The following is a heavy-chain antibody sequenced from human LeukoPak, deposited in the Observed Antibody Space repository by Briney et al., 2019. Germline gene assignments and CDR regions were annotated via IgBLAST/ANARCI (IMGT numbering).Heavy chain of an antibody. J-gene: IGHJ4*02. CDR3: AKWGDYDVLTGYYVSNY. D-gene: IGHD3-9*01. V-gene: IGHV3-23*01. CDR1: GFTFSNYA. CDR2: ITGGGSGI. Sequence: GGSLRLSCAASGFTFSNYAMSWVRQAPGKGLEWVSAITGGGSGIYYADSMKSRFTISRDNSKNTLYLQINSLRAEDTAVYYCAKWGDYDVLTGYYVSNYWGQGTLVTVSS.